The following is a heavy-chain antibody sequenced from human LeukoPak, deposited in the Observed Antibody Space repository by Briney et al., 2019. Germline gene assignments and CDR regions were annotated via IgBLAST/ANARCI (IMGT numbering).Heavy chain of an antibody. CDR2: IIPIFGTA. V-gene: IGHV1-69*13. D-gene: IGHD3-10*01. J-gene: IGHJ6*04. CDR1: GGTFSSYA. Sequence: ASVTVSCKASGGTFSSYAISWVRQAPGQGLEWMGGIIPIFGTANYAQKFQGRVTITADESTSTAYMELSSLRSEDTAVYYCARSVKYYGSGSYVYYYGMDVWGKGTTVTVSS. CDR3: ARSVKYYGSGSYVYYYGMDV.